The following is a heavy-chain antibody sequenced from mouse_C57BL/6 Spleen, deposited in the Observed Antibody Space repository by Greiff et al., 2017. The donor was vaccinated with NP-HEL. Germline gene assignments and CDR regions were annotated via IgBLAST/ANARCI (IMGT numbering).Heavy chain of an antibody. CDR3: ARPGYGNSDWYFDV. CDR1: GFTFSDYG. D-gene: IGHD2-10*02. CDR2: ISSGSSTI. Sequence: EVMLVESGGGLVKPGGSLKLSCAASGFTFSDYGMHWVRQAPEKGLEWVAYISSGSSTIYYADTVKGRFTISRDNAKNTLFLQMTSLRSEDTAMYYCARPGYGNSDWYFDVWGTGTTVTVSS. J-gene: IGHJ1*03. V-gene: IGHV5-17*01.